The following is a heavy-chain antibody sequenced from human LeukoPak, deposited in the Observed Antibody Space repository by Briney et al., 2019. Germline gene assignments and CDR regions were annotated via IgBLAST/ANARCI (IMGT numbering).Heavy chain of an antibody. CDR2: IYYSGNT. Sequence: PSQTLSLTCTVSGGSISSGSYYWSWIRQPPGKGLEWIGSIYYSGNTYYNPSLKSRVTMSLDTSKNQFSLKLSSVTAADTAVYYCATEQWLVRYYFDNWGQGTLVTVSS. CDR3: ATEQWLVRYYFDN. D-gene: IGHD6-19*01. V-gene: IGHV4-39*07. CDR1: GGSISSGSYY. J-gene: IGHJ4*02.